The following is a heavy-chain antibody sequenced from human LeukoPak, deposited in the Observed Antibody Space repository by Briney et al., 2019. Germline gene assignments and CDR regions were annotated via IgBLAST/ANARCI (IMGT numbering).Heavy chain of an antibody. J-gene: IGHJ4*02. CDR3: ARISFETRGYSGYDTYYFDY. CDR1: GGSISNYY. CDR2: IYHSEST. V-gene: IGHV4-59*01. Sequence: SETLSLTCTVSGGSISNYYWSWIRQPPGKGLEWIGYIYHSESTQYNPSLKSRVSISVDTSKKEFFLKLYPVTAADTAVYYCARISFETRGYSGYDTYYFDYWGQGILVTVSS. D-gene: IGHD5-12*01.